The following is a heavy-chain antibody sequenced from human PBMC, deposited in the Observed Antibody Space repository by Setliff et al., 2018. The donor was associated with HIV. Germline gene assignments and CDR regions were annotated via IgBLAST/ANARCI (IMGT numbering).Heavy chain of an antibody. CDR1: GGSIRSYS. D-gene: IGHD4-17*01. CDR2: VSGSGTT. J-gene: IGHJ5*02. Sequence: SETLSLTCSVSGGSIRSYSWSWIRQPAGKDLEWIGRVSGSGTTNYNASLKSRVTMSVDTSKNHFPLKLSSVTAADTAMYYCAREGSEAVDYEANWFDPWGQGTLVTVSS. V-gene: IGHV4-4*07. CDR3: AREGSEAVDYEANWFDP.